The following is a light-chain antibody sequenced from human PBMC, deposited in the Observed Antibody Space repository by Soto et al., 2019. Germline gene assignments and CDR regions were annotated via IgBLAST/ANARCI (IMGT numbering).Light chain of an antibody. Sequence: DIVMPQSPLSLPVTPGEPASISCRSSQSLLHSNGYNYLDWYLQKPGQSPQLLIYLGSNRASGVPDRFSGSGSGTDFTLKISRVEAEDVGVYYCRQALQTPTFGQGTRLEIK. CDR3: RQALQTPT. V-gene: IGKV2-28*01. J-gene: IGKJ5*01. CDR2: LGS. CDR1: QSLLHSNGYNY.